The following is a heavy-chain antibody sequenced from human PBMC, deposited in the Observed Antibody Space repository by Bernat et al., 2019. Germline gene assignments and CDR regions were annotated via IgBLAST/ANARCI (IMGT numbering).Heavy chain of an antibody. Sequence: EVQLVESGGGLVQPGGSLRLSCAASGFTFSSYWMSWVRQAPGKGLEWVANIKQDGSDKYYVDSVKGRFTISRDNAKNSLYLQMSSLRVEDTAVYHCARADNSGWYVPDYWGQGTLVTVSS. CDR2: IKQDGSDK. V-gene: IGHV3-7*04. CDR3: ARADNSGWYVPDY. J-gene: IGHJ4*02. D-gene: IGHD6-19*01. CDR1: GFTFSSYW.